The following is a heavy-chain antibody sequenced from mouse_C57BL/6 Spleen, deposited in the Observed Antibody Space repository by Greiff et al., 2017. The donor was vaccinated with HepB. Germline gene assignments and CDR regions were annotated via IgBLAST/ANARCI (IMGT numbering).Heavy chain of an antibody. D-gene: IGHD3-2*02. CDR1: GYTFTSYW. Sequence: QVQLQQSGAELVKPGASVKLSCKASGYTFTSYWMQWVKQRPGQGLEWIGEIDPSDSYTNYNQKFKGKATLTVDTSSSTAYMQLSSLTSEDSAVYYCARKGAQATSTYWGQGTLVTVSA. CDR2: IDPSDSYT. CDR3: ARKGAQATSTY. J-gene: IGHJ3*01. V-gene: IGHV1-50*01.